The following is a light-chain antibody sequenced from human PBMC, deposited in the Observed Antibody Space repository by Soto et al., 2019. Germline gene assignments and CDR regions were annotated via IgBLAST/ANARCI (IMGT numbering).Light chain of an antibody. J-gene: IGKJ5*01. CDR2: DAS. Sequence: ELVLTQSPVTLSLSPGERATLSCRASQSVSSQLAWYQQKPGQTPRLLIYDASNRATGIPARFSGSGSGTDFTLTISILEPEDFAVYYCKQRSKSITFGQGTRLDIK. CDR3: KQRSKSIT. V-gene: IGKV3-11*01. CDR1: QSVSSQ.